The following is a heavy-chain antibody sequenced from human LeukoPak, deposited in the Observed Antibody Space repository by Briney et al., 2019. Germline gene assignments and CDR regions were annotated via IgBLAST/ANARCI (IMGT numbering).Heavy chain of an antibody. Sequence: GGSLRLSCVASGFTFSSYAMSWVHQAPGKGLEWVSAISGSGGSTYYADSVKGRFTISRDNSKNTLYLQMNSLRDEDTAVYYCAKHRFESGGYHSTDWGQGTLVAVSS. V-gene: IGHV3-23*01. D-gene: IGHD3-22*01. CDR3: AKHRFESGGYHSTD. CDR2: ISGSGGST. J-gene: IGHJ4*02. CDR1: GFTFSSYA.